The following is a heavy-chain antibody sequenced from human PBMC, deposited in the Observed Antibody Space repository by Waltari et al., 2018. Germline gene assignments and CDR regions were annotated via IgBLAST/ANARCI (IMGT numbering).Heavy chain of an antibody. Sequence: QLQLQDSGTGLVKPSETLSLTCTVSGGSISSSSYSLGWIRQPPGKGLAWIGIIYSSWRTYYNPYLKSRVTRSVDTSKNQFSLKLSAVTAADTAVYYCARDGSGYESVDNWFDPWGQGTLVTVSS. CDR2: IYSSWRT. CDR3: ARDGSGYESVDNWFDP. CDR1: GGSISSSSYS. V-gene: IGHV4-39*02. J-gene: IGHJ5*02. D-gene: IGHD5-12*01.